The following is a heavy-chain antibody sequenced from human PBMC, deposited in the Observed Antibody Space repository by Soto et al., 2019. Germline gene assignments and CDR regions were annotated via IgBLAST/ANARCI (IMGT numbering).Heavy chain of an antibody. CDR3: ARDEAGWAI. Sequence: PSETLSLTCTVSGVSISIGGYYWSWIRQHPGKGLEWIGNMSYSGSTYYNPSFKSRVTISVDTSKNQFSLKVNSVTAADTAVYYCARDEAGWAIWGQGTPVTVSS. CDR2: MSYSGST. CDR1: GVSISIGGYY. D-gene: IGHD1-26*01. V-gene: IGHV4-31*03. J-gene: IGHJ4*02.